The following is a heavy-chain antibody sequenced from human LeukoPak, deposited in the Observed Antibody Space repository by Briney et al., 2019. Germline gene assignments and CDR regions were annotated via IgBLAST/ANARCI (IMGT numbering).Heavy chain of an antibody. CDR2: ISAYNGNT. J-gene: IGHJ5*02. CDR3: ARETYYYDSSGYHGIWFDP. CDR1: GYTFTSYG. D-gene: IGHD3-22*01. Sequence: ASVTVSCKASGYTFTSYGISWVRQAPGKGLEWMGWISAYNGNTNYAQKLQGRVTMTTDTSTSTAYMELRSLRSDDTAVYYCARETYYYDSSGYHGIWFDPWGQGTLVTVSS. V-gene: IGHV1-18*01.